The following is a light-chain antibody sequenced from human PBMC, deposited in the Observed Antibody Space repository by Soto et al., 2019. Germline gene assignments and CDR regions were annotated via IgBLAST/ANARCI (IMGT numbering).Light chain of an antibody. J-gene: IGLJ3*02. CDR2: EVS. V-gene: IGLV2-14*01. Sequence: QSVLTQPASVSGSPGQSITISCTGTSSDVGAYNYVSWYQQYPGKVPKLMISEVSNRPSGVSNRFSGSKSGNTASLTISGLQAEDEANYYCTSYTTSTTWVFGGGTKVTVL. CDR1: SSDVGAYNY. CDR3: TSYTTSTTWV.